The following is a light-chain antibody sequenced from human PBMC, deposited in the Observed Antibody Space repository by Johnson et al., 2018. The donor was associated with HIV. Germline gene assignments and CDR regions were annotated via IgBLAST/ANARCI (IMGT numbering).Light chain of an antibody. CDR2: AHN. J-gene: IGLJ1*01. Sequence: QSVLTQPPSVSAAPRQKVTISCSGSSSNIGNNYVSWYQQLPGTAPKLLLYAHNKRPSGIADRFSGSKSGRSATLGITGLQTGDEADYYCVTWDSGLSGYVFGSGTKVTVL. V-gene: IGLV1-51*02. CDR3: VTWDSGLSGYV. CDR1: SSNIGNNY.